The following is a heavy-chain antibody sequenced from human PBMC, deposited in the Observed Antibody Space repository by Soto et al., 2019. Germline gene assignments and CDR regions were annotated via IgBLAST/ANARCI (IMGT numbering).Heavy chain of an antibody. V-gene: IGHV3-64D*06. J-gene: IGHJ6*02. D-gene: IGHD6-19*01. CDR1: GLTFSSYA. CDR2: ISSNGGST. CDR3: VKDREIAVADIWGNYYYYGMDV. Sequence: PGGSLRLSCSASGLTFSSYAMHWVRQAPGKGLEYVSAISSNGGSTYYADSVKGRFTISRDNSKNTLYLQMSSLRAEDTAVYYCVKDREIAVADIWGNYYYYGMDVWGQGTTVTVSS.